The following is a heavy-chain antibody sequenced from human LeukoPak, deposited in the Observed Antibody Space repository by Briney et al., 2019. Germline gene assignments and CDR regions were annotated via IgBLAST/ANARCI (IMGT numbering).Heavy chain of an antibody. CDR2: IYYSGST. V-gene: IGHV4-59*01. CDR1: GGSISSYY. D-gene: IGHD2-2*01. CDR3: ARVIVVVPDHYMDV. J-gene: IGHJ6*03. Sequence: SETLSLTCTVSGGSISSYYWSWIRQPPGKGLEWIGYIYYSGSTNYNPSLKSRVTISVDTSKNQFSLKLSSVTAADTAVYYCARVIVVVPDHYMDVWGKGTTVTVSS.